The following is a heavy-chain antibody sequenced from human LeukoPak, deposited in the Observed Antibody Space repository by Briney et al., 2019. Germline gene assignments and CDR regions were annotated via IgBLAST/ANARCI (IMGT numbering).Heavy chain of an antibody. J-gene: IGHJ4*02. V-gene: IGHV3-74*01. D-gene: IGHD1-26*01. CDR3: ARAAWELGPLFDY. Sequence: GGSLRLSCAASGFTFSSYWMHWVRQAPGKGLVWVSRINSDGSSTSYADSVKGRFTISRDNAKNTLYLQMNSLRAEDTAVYYFARAAWELGPLFDYWGQGTLVTVSS. CDR1: GFTFSSYW. CDR2: INSDGSST.